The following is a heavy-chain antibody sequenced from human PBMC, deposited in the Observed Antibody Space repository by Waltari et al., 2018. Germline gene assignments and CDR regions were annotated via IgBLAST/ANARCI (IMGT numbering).Heavy chain of an antibody. J-gene: IGHJ4*02. CDR1: GFTFSSYG. CDR2: ISYDGSNK. CDR3: AKDLDQGVVVVAATFDY. V-gene: IGHV3-30*18. D-gene: IGHD2-15*01. Sequence: QVQLVESGGGVVQPGRSLRLSCAASGFTFSSYGMHWVRQAPGKGLEWVAFISYDGSNKYYADSVKGRFTISRDNSKNTLYLQMNSLRAEDTAVYYCAKDLDQGVVVVAATFDYWGQETLVTVSS.